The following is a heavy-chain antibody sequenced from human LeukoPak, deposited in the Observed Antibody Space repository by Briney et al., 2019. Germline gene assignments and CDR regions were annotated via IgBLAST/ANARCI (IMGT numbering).Heavy chain of an antibody. CDR3: ARDGYATGSHDY. CDR2: IRQDGNAK. V-gene: IGHV3-7*04. CDR1: GFIFSNYW. Sequence: GGSLRLSCAASGFIFSNYWMTWIRQAPETGLEWVANIRQDGNAKHYVDSVKGRFTISRDNAKNSLYLQMDSLRAEDTAVYYCARDGYATGSHDYWGQGTLVTVSS. J-gene: IGHJ4*02. D-gene: IGHD2-2*01.